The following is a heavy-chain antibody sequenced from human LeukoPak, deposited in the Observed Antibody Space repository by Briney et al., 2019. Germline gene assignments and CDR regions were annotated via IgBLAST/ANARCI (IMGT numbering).Heavy chain of an antibody. V-gene: IGHV3-21*01. Sequence: KPGGSLLLSCAASGFTFRNYNMNWVRQAPGKGLEWVSSISESSSFIQYADSLKGRFAISRDKAKNSLYLQMNSLRAEATAVYYCARQRGYCSSGVFRGWFDPWGQGTLVTVSS. CDR3: ARQRGYCSSGVFRGWFDP. CDR2: ISESSSFI. J-gene: IGHJ5*02. D-gene: IGHD2-15*01. CDR1: GFTFRNYN.